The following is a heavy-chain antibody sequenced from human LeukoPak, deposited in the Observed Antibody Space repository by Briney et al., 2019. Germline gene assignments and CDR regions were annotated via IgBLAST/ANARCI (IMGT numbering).Heavy chain of an antibody. CDR2: INTNTGNP. J-gene: IGHJ6*03. Sequence: GASVKVSCKASGYTFTSYAMNWVRQAPGQGLEWMGWINTNTGNPTYAQGFTGRFVFSLDTSVSTAYLQISSLKAEDTAVYYCAREPPTYYDFWSGYYFAGEGYYYMDVWGKGTTVTVSS. V-gene: IGHV7-4-1*02. D-gene: IGHD3-3*01. CDR3: AREPPTYYDFWSGYYFAGEGYYYMDV. CDR1: GYTFTSYA.